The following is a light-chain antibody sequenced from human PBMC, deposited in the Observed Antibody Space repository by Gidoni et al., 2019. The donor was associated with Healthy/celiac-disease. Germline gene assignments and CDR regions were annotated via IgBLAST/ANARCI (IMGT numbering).Light chain of an antibody. CDR3: QQYGSSPPVT. J-gene: IGKJ3*01. V-gene: IGKV3-20*01. CDR1: QSVSSTY. Sequence: IVLPQSPCTLSLSPGERATLSCRACQSVSSTYLAWYQQKPGQAPRLLIYGASSRANGNPDRFSGSGSGTDFTLNISRQEPEDFAVYYCQQYGSSPPVTFGPGNKVDIK. CDR2: GAS.